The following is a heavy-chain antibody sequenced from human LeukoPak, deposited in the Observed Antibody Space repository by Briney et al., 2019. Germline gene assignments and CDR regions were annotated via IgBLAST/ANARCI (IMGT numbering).Heavy chain of an antibody. V-gene: IGHV1-18*01. CDR3: ARDGFLYSGYDLRY. CDR1: GYTFTSYG. J-gene: IGHJ4*02. Sequence: GASVKVSCKASGYTFTSYGISWVRQAPGQGLEWMGWISAYNGNTNYAQRLQGRVTMTTDTSTSTAYMELRSLRSDDTAVYYCARDGFLYSGYDLRYWGQGTLVTVSS. D-gene: IGHD5-12*01. CDR2: ISAYNGNT.